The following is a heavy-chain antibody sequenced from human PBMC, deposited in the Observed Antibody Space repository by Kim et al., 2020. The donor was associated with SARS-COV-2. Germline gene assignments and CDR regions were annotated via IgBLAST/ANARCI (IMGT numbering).Heavy chain of an antibody. CDR3: AKRTPYDFWSGYHPGWDY. D-gene: IGHD3-3*01. Sequence: KSRVPISVDTSKNQFSLKLSSVTAADTAVYYCAKRTPYDFWSGYHPGWDYWGQGTLVTVSS. V-gene: IGHV4-39*01. J-gene: IGHJ4*02.